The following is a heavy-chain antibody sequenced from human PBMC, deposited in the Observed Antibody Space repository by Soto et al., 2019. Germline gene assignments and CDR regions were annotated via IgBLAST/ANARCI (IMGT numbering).Heavy chain of an antibody. CDR3: ARAGEPSSGHDYSGSHFPTDY. J-gene: IGHJ4*02. CDR1: GYTFTGYY. V-gene: IGHV1-2*04. Sequence: QVQLVQSGAEVKKPGASVKVSCKASGYTFTGYYMHWVRQAPGQGLEWMGWINPNSGGTNYAQKFQGWVTMTRDTSTSTAYMELSRLRSDDTAVYYCARAGEPSSGHDYSGSHFPTDYWGQGTLVTVSS. D-gene: IGHD1-26*01. CDR2: INPNSGGT.